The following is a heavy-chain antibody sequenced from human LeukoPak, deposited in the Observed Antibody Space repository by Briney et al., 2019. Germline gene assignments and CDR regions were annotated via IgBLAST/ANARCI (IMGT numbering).Heavy chain of an antibody. Sequence: SETLSLTCTVSGGSISSSSYYWGWIRQPPGKGLEWIGEINHSGSTNYNPSLKSRAIISVDTSKNQFSLKLSSVTAADTAVYYCARRPRQRVGGAFDIWGQGTMVTVSS. CDR3: ARRPRQRVGGAFDI. D-gene: IGHD3-16*01. CDR1: GGSISSSSYY. V-gene: IGHV4-39*07. CDR2: INHSGST. J-gene: IGHJ3*02.